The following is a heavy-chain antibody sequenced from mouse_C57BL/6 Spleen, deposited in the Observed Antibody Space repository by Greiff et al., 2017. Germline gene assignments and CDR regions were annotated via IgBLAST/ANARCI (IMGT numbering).Heavy chain of an antibody. J-gene: IGHJ4*01. CDR1: GYTFTGYW. Sequence: QVQLQQSGAELMKPGASVKLSCKATGYTFTGYWIEWVKQRPGHGLEWIGEILPGSGSTNYTAKFKGKATFTADTSSNTAYMQLSSLTTEDSAIYYCACSSSFDAMDYWGQGTSVTVSS. V-gene: IGHV1-9*01. D-gene: IGHD1-1*01. CDR2: ILPGSGST. CDR3: ACSSSFDAMDY.